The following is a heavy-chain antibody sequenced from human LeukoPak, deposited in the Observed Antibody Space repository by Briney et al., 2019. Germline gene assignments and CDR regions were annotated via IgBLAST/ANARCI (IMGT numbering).Heavy chain of an antibody. CDR1: GYTFTSYY. J-gene: IGHJ5*02. Sequence: ASVKVSCKASGYTFTSYYMHWVRQAPGQGLEWMGIINPSGGSTSYAQKFQGRVTMTRDTSTSTVYMELSSLRSEDTAVYYCARGGGIDSSSYGRDNWLDPWGQGTLVTVSS. D-gene: IGHD6-13*01. V-gene: IGHV1-46*01. CDR3: ARGGGIDSSSYGRDNWLDP. CDR2: INPSGGST.